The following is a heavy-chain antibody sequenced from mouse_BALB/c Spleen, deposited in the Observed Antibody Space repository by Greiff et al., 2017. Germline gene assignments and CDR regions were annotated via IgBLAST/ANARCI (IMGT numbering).Heavy chain of an antibody. CDR2: IHPNSGNT. D-gene: IGHD2-2*01. J-gene: IGHJ3*01. Sequence: QVKLQQPGSVLVRPGASVKLSCKASGYDFTSHWMHWAKQRPGQGLEWIGEIHPNSGNTNYNEKFKGKATLTVDTSYSTAYVALSCLTSEDSAVYDCASTEHGYDRWFAYWGQGTLVTVSA. CDR1: GYDFTSHW. CDR3: ASTEHGYDRWFAY. V-gene: IGHV1S130*01.